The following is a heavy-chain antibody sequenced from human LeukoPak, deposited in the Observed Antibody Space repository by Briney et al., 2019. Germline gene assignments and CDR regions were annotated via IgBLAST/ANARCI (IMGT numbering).Heavy chain of an antibody. CDR2: FDPEDGET. Sequence: ASVKVSCKVSGYTLTELSMHWVRQAPGKGLEWMGGFDPEDGETIYAQKSQGRVTMTEDTSTDTAYMELSSLRSEDTAVYYCATPLGFSIAAAGMDADYWGQGTLVTVSS. D-gene: IGHD6-13*01. J-gene: IGHJ4*02. CDR1: GYTLTELS. CDR3: ATPLGFSIAAAGMDADY. V-gene: IGHV1-24*01.